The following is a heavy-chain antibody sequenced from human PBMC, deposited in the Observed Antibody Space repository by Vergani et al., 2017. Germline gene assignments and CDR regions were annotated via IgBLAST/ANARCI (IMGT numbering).Heavy chain of an antibody. CDR2: IRPKTDGETT. V-gene: IGHV3-15*01. J-gene: IGHJ5*02. Sequence: EVQPVESGGGLVKPGGSLRLSCTTSGFTFSSAWMSWVRQAPGTGLEWVARIRPKTDGETTDYAAPVKGRFTISRDDSKNTLYLQMNSLKTEDTAVYYCATFPLQTQQQVTSWGQGTLVTVSS. CDR1: GFTFSSAW. D-gene: IGHD6-13*01. CDR3: ATFPLQTQQQVTS.